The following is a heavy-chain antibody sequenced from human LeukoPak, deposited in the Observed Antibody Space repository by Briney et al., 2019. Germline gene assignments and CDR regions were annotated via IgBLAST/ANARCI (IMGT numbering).Heavy chain of an antibody. V-gene: IGHV3-23*01. Sequence: SGGSLRLSCAASGFTFSSYAMSWVRQAPGKRLEWVSGISGSGGSTYYADSVKGRFTISRDNSKNTLYLQTNSLRAEDTAVYYCVMDTFSSSAGVDYWGQGTLVTVSS. J-gene: IGHJ4*02. CDR1: GFTFSSYA. CDR3: VMDTFSSSAGVDY. D-gene: IGHD6-13*01. CDR2: ISGSGGST.